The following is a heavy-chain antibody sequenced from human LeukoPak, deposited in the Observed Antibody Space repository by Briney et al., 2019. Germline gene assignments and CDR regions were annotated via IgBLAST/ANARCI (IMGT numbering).Heavy chain of an antibody. J-gene: IGHJ4*02. CDR3: ARHGYYNFDS. Sequence: QSGGSLRLSCAASGFTFSDYYMSWIRQAPGKGLEWVANINKDGSDKYYVDSVKGRFTISRDNAKNSLYLQMNSLRAEDTAVYYCARHGYYNFDSWGQGTLVTVSS. V-gene: IGHV3-7*01. CDR2: INKDGSDK. D-gene: IGHD5-18*01. CDR1: GFTFSDYY.